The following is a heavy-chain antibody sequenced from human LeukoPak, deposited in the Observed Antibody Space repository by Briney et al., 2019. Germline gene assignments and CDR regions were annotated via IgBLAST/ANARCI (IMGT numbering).Heavy chain of an antibody. CDR2: IFHSGST. Sequence: SETLSLTCTVSGGSISTYYWSWIRQPPGKGLEWIGYIFHSGSTNYNPSLKSRVTISVDTSTKPFSLKLSSVTAADTAVYYCAREALDSRGYYPFDYWGRGTLVTVSS. CDR1: GGSISTYY. J-gene: IGHJ4*02. D-gene: IGHD3-22*01. CDR3: AREALDSRGYYPFDY. V-gene: IGHV4-59*01.